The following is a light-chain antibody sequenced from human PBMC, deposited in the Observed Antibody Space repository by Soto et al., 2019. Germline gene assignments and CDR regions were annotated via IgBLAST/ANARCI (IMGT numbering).Light chain of an antibody. CDR3: QRYGG. Sequence: EMVLTQSPGTLSLSPGERATLSCRASQSVSSNLAWYQQKPGQAPRLLIYDASNRATGIPARFSGSGSGTEFTLTISRLEPEDFAVYYCQRYGGFGQGTKVDI. V-gene: IGKV3-20*01. CDR1: QSVSSN. CDR2: DAS. J-gene: IGKJ1*01.